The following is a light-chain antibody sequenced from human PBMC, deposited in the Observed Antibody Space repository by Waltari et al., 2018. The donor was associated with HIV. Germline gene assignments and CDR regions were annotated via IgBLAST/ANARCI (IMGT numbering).Light chain of an antibody. CDR1: QAVFYSSNSKNY. CDR3: QQYYTTPYT. CDR2: RAS. Sequence: DIVMTQSQDYLAVSMGESAIISCKSSQAVFYSSNSKNYLAWYQQKPGQPPKLLIYRASTREYGVPDRFTGSGSGTDFTLSISSLQAEDVAVYYCQQYYTTPYTFGQGTKLEIK. V-gene: IGKV4-1*01. J-gene: IGKJ2*01.